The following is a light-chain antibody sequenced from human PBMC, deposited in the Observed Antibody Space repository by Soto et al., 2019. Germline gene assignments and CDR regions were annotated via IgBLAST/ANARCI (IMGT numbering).Light chain of an antibody. V-gene: IGKV1-39*01. CDR2: AAS. Sequence: DIQMTQSPSSLSASVGDRVTITCRASQIINTYLNWYQQKPGKAPKLLIFAASSLRSGVPSRFSGSGSGTDFTPTISSLQPDDFATYYCQQSYSSLYTFGQGTKLEIK. CDR1: QIINTY. J-gene: IGKJ2*01. CDR3: QQSYSSLYT.